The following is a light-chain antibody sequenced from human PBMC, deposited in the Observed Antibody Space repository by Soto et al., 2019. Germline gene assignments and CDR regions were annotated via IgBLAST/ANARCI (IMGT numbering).Light chain of an antibody. CDR3: GTWVNGQSAGGV. J-gene: IGLJ3*02. Sequence: QSVLTQPPSVSAAPGQSVTISCSGSSSNIGNNYVSWYQQLPGTAPKLIIYENSKRPSGIPDRFSGSKSGTSATLAISGLHTGDEADYYCGTWVNGQSAGGVFGGGTKLTVL. V-gene: IGLV1-51*01. CDR1: SSNIGNNY. CDR2: ENS.